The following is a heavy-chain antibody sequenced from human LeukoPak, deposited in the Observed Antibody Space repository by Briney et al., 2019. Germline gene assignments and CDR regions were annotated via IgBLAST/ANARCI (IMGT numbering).Heavy chain of an antibody. CDR1: GYTFTSYD. D-gene: IGHD7-27*01. J-gene: IGHJ4*02. V-gene: IGHV1-8*01. Sequence: GASVKVSCKASGYTFTSYDFNWVRQATGQRPEWMGWMSPNSGDTGYAQKFQDRVTMTRNTSISTAYTELSGLRSDDTAVYYCARGPPNWGYDYWGPGTLVTVSS. CDR3: ARGPPNWGYDY. CDR2: MSPNSGDT.